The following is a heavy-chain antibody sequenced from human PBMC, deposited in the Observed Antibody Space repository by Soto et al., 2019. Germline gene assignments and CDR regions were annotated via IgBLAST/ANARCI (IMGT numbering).Heavy chain of an antibody. D-gene: IGHD2-15*01. V-gene: IGHV4-39*01. CDR3: ARHREDIVVVVAATPDYYYYMDV. CDR1: GGSISSSSYY. J-gene: IGHJ6*03. Sequence: SETLSLTCTVSGGSISSSSYYWGWIRQPPGKGLEWIGSIYYSGSTYYNPSLKSRVTISVDTSKNQFSLKLSSVTAADTAVYYCARHREDIVVVVAATPDYYYYMDVWGKGTTVTVSS. CDR2: IYYSGST.